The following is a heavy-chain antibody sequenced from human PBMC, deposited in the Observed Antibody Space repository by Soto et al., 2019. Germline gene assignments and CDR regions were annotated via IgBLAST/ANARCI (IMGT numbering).Heavy chain of an antibody. CDR2: INHSGST. Sequence: PSETLSLTCAVYGGSFSGYYWSWIRQPPGKGLEWIGEINHSGSTNYNPSLKSRVTISVDTSKNQFSLKLSSVTAADTAVYYCARESMVRGVLPYYYYYYMDVWGKGTTVTVSS. V-gene: IGHV4-34*01. D-gene: IGHD3-10*01. CDR1: GGSFSGYY. CDR3: ARESMVRGVLPYYYYYYMDV. J-gene: IGHJ6*03.